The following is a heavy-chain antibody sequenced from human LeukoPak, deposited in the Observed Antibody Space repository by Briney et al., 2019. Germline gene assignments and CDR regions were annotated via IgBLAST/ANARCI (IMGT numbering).Heavy chain of an antibody. CDR3: ARVSRELLTGSDY. V-gene: IGHV1-2*02. Sequence: ASVKVSCKASGYTFTGYYMHWVRQAPGQGLEWMGWINPNSGGTNYAQKFQGKVTMTRDTSISTAYMELSRLRSDDTAVYYCARVSRELLTGSDYWGQGTLVTVSS. CDR2: INPNSGGT. CDR1: GYTFTGYY. D-gene: IGHD1-26*01. J-gene: IGHJ4*02.